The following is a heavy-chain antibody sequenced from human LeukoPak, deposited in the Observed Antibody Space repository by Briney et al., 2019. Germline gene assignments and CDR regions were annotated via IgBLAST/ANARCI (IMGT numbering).Heavy chain of an antibody. CDR3: ARDAPLGYCSGGSCPNGPDY. CDR2: IYTSGST. D-gene: IGHD2-15*01. V-gene: IGHV4-4*07. CDR1: GGSISSYY. Sequence: SETLSLTCTVSGGSISSYYWSWIRQPAGKGLEWIGRIYTSGSTNYNPSLKSRVTMSVDTSKNQFSLKLSSVTAADTAVYYCARDAPLGYCSGGSCPNGPDYWGQGTLVTVSS. J-gene: IGHJ4*02.